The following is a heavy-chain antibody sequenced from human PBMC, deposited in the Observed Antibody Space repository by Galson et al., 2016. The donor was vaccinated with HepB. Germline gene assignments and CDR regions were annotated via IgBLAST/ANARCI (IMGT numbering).Heavy chain of an antibody. CDR2: VTYDGTNA. V-gene: IGHV3-30*04. CDR1: GFTFSRYA. J-gene: IGHJ5*02. CDR3: ARDHKEVTVEKYIHNRFDP. Sequence: SLRLSCAASGFTFSRYAMHWVRQAPGKGPEWVALVTYDGTNAYYTGAVKGRFTISRDNSKNMVYLQMDSLRTEDTAIYYCARDHKEVTVEKYIHNRFDPWGQGTLVTVSS. D-gene: IGHD2-21*02.